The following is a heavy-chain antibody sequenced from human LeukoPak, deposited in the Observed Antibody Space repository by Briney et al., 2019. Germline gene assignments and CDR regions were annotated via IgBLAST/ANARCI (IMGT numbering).Heavy chain of an antibody. D-gene: IGHD3-22*01. CDR2: IIPIFGTA. Sequence: SVKVSCKASGGTFSSYAIRWLRQAPGQGLEWMGGIIPIFGTANYAQKFQGRVTITADESTSTAYMELSSLRSEDTAVYYCARSITMIVVDNYYYYMDVWGKGTTVTVSS. CDR1: GGTFSSYA. CDR3: ARSITMIVVDNYYYYMDV. J-gene: IGHJ6*03. V-gene: IGHV1-69*01.